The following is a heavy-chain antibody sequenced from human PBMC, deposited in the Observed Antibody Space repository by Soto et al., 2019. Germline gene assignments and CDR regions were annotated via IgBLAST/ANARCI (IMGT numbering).Heavy chain of an antibody. V-gene: IGHV4-4*02. CDR2: IYHSGTA. D-gene: IGHD3-3*01. CDR1: GDSISNNNC. Sequence: SETLSLTCAVSGDSISNNNCWNWVRQPPGKGLEWIGAIYHSGTANYNPSLKSRVTISLDKSNNQFSLTLNSVTAADTAVYYCARRRITTFGVVITGYGMDVWGQGTTVTVSS. J-gene: IGHJ6*02. CDR3: ARRRITTFGVVITGYGMDV.